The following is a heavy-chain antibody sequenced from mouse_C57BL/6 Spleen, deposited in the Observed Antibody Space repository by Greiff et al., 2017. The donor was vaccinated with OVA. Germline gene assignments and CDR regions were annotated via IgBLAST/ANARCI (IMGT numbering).Heavy chain of an antibody. Sequence: EVMLVESGTVLARPGASVKMSCKTSGYTFTSYWMHWVKQRPGQGLEWIGAIYPGNSDTSYNQKFKGKAKLTAVTSASTAYMELSSLTNEDSAVYYCTRENDSSGYVGNAMDYWGQGTSVTVSS. CDR2: IYPGNSDT. J-gene: IGHJ4*01. CDR1: GYTFTSYW. V-gene: IGHV1-5*01. D-gene: IGHD3-2*02. CDR3: TRENDSSGYVGNAMDY.